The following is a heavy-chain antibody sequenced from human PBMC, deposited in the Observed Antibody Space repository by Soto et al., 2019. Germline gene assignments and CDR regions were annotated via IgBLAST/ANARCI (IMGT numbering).Heavy chain of an antibody. CDR3: ASIIVVVPAAIRHYYYGMDV. Sequence: GETLKISCKGSGYSFTSYWISWVRQMPGKGLEWMGRIDPSDSYTNYSPSFQGHVTTSADKSISTAYLQWSSLKASDTAMYYCASIIVVVPAAIRHYYYGMDVWGQGTTVTVSS. V-gene: IGHV5-10-1*01. J-gene: IGHJ6*02. D-gene: IGHD2-2*02. CDR2: IDPSDSYT. CDR1: GYSFTSYW.